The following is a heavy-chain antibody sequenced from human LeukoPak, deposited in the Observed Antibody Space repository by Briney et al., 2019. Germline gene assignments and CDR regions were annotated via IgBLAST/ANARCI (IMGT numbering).Heavy chain of an antibody. D-gene: IGHD3-16*02. J-gene: IGHJ5*02. CDR2: INTSGRT. CDR3: ARLYDFVWGSYRHNWFDP. CDR1: GGSISSYY. Sequence: SETLSLTCTVSGGSISSYYWSWIRQPAGKGLEGRGRINTSGRTNYNPYLTRRVTMSVDTFKNQFSLKLSSVTAADTAVYCCARLYDFVWGSYRHNWFDPWGQGTLVTVSS. V-gene: IGHV4-4*07.